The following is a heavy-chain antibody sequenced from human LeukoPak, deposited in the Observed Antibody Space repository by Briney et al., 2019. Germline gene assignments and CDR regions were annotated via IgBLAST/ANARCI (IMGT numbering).Heavy chain of an antibody. D-gene: IGHD6-19*01. CDR1: GFTFSDYY. CDR2: ISSGGYT. Sequence: KPGGSLRLSCAASGFTFSDYYMSWIRQAPGKGLEWVSYISSGGYTQYADSVKGRFTVSRDNTKNSLHLQMNGLRAEDTAVYYCARGENDSGSKKDYFYGLVIWGQGATVIVSS. V-gene: IGHV3-11*05. J-gene: IGHJ6*01. CDR3: ARGENDSGSKKDYFYGLVI.